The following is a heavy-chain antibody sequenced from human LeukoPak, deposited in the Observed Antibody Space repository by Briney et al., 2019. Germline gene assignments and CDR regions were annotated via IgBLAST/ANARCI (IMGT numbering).Heavy chain of an antibody. CDR3: ATYYYGSGSYYDAFDI. J-gene: IGHJ3*02. CDR2: INTNTGNP. Sequence: ASVKVSCKASGYTFTSYAMNWVRQAPGQGLEWMGWINTNTGNPTYAQGFTGRFVFSLDTSVSTAYLQISSLKAGDTAVYYCATYYYGSGSYYDAFDIWGQGTMVTVSS. V-gene: IGHV7-4-1*02. CDR1: GYTFTSYA. D-gene: IGHD3-10*01.